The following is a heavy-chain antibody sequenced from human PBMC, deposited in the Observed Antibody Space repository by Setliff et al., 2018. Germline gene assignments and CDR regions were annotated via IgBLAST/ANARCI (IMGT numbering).Heavy chain of an antibody. J-gene: IGHJ4*02. V-gene: IGHV4-61*02. CDR1: GGSISSGDYY. CDR3: ARDIGYTYGVDY. Sequence: LSLTCTVSGGSISSGDYYWSWIRQPAGKGLEWIGRFHTSGSTTYNPSLKSRVTILVDTSKNQFSLESTSVTAADTAVYYCARDIGYTYGVDYWGQGVLVTVSS. CDR2: FHTSGST. D-gene: IGHD5-18*01.